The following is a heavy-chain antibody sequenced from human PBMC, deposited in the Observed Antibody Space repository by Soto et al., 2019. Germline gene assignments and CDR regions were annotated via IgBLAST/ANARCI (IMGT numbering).Heavy chain of an antibody. J-gene: IGHJ5*02. CDR1: GYSFTSYW. CDR3: ARHGFYGDYASNYFDP. D-gene: IGHD4-17*01. CDR2: IYPGDSDS. V-gene: IGHV5-51*01. Sequence: GESLKISCKGSGYSFTSYWISWVRQMPGKGLEWMGIIYPGDSDSRYSPSFQGQVTFSADKSISTAYMQWSSLKASDTAMYYCARHGFYGDYASNYFDPWGQGTLVTVSS.